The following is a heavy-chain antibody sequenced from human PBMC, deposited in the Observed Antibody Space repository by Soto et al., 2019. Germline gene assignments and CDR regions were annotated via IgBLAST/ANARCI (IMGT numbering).Heavy chain of an antibody. J-gene: IGHJ4*02. CDR2: ISDDGTRT. Sequence: EVQLLESGGGLVQPGGSLRLSCAASGFTFNTFEMSWVRQAPGRGLEWVSFISDDGTRTYYADAVKGRFTISRDNSKYTLRLQVNSLTGEGTAVYACGKGGGLDFWGQGTLVTVSS. D-gene: IGHD3-16*01. CDR3: GKGGGLDF. CDR1: GFTFNTFE. V-gene: IGHV3-23*01.